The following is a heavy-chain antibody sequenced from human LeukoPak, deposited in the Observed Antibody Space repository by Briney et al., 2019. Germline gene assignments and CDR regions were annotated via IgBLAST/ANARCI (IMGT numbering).Heavy chain of an antibody. J-gene: IGHJ4*02. V-gene: IGHV4-4*07. D-gene: IGHD3-10*01. Sequence: SETLSLTCAVYGGSFSGYYWSWIRQPPGKGLEWIGRIYTSGSTNYNPSLKSRVTMSVDTSKNQFSLKLSSVTAADTAVYYCAREGYYYGSELDYWGQGTLVTVSS. CDR2: IYTSGST. CDR1: GGSFSGYY. CDR3: AREGYYYGSELDY.